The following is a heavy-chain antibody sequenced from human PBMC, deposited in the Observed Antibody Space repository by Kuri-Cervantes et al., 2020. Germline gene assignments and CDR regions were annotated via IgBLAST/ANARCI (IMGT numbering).Heavy chain of an antibody. CDR3: ASLVVATSSYFDN. CDR2: NYHSGST. J-gene: IGHJ4*02. CDR1: GYSIRSGYY. D-gene: IGHD5-12*01. V-gene: IGHV4-38-2*01. Sequence: SQTFSLTCPVAGYSIRSGYYWGWIRQPPGKGLEWIGSNYHSGSTYYNPSLKSRVTISLYTSKNRFSLKLMSVTAADTAMYYCASLVVATSSYFDNWGQGTLVTVSS.